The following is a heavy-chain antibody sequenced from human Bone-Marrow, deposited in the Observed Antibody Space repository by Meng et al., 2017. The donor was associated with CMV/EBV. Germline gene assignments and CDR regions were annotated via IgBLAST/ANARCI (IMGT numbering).Heavy chain of an antibody. CDR2: INPNSGGT. J-gene: IGHJ4*02. D-gene: IGHD1-26*01. CDR3: ARGVGASKVSNFDY. CDR1: GYTFTGYY. Sequence: ASVNVSCKASGYTFTGYYMHWVRQAPGQGLEWMGWINPNSGGTNYAQNLQGRVTMTTDTSTTTVYMELRSLTSDDTAVYYCARGVGASKVSNFDYWGQGTLVTVSS. V-gene: IGHV1-2*02.